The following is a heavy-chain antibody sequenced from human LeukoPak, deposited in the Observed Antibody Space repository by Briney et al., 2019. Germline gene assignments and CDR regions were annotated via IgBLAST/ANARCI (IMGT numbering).Heavy chain of an antibody. CDR2: IGTAGDT. Sequence: GGSLRLSCAASGFTFSIYDMHWVRQATGKGLEWVSAIGTAGDTYYPGSVKGRFTISRENAKNSLYLQMNSLRAGDTAVYYCARETNYYGMDVWGQGTTVTVSS. V-gene: IGHV3-13*01. CDR3: ARETNYYGMDV. J-gene: IGHJ6*02. CDR1: GFTFSIYD.